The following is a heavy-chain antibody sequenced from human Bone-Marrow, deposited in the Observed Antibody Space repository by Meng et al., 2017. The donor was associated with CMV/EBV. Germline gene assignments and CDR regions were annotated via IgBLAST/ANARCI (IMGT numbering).Heavy chain of an antibody. Sequence: SETLSLTCRVSGHSISSDYFWGWVRQPPGKGLEWIGIYDGGSTYYNPSLKSRIVISVDTSGTHFSLTLSSVTAADTAVYYCVRHIIVVPARVSGVDVWGQGTTVTV. D-gene: IGHD2-2*01. J-gene: IGHJ6*02. CDR2: IYDGGST. CDR3: VRHIIVVPARVSGVDV. CDR1: GHSISSDYF. V-gene: IGHV4-38-2*01.